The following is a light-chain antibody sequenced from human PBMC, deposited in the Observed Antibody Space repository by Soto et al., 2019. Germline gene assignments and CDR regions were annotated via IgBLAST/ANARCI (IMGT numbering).Light chain of an antibody. CDR2: SVS. V-gene: IGLV2-14*01. CDR3: ISYTVSRSYV. CDR1: SSYIGAYDH. Sequence: HSVLTQPASVSGSPGQSITISCSGTSSYIGAYDHVAWFQQFPGKTPKLIIYSVSNRPSGVSYRFSGSKSGNTASLTISGLQAEDEADYYCISYTVSRSYVFGTGTKVTVL. J-gene: IGLJ1*01.